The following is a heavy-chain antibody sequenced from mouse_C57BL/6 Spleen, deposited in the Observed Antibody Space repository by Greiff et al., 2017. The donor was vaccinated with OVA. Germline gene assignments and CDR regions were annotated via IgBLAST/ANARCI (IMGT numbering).Heavy chain of an antibody. CDR3: AGSGEYDYDEAWFAY. CDR2: IYPGGGYT. CDR1: GYTFTNYW. J-gene: IGHJ3*01. Sequence: VQLQQSGAELVRPGTSVKMSCKASGYTFTNYWIGWAKQRPGHGLEWIGDIYPGGGYTNYNEKFKGKATLTADKSSSTAYMQFSSLTSEDSAIYYCAGSGEYDYDEAWFAYWGQGTLVTVSA. D-gene: IGHD2-4*01. V-gene: IGHV1-63*01.